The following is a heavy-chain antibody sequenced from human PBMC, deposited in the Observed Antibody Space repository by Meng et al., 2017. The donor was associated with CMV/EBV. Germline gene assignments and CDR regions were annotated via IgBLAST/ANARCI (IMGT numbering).Heavy chain of an antibody. Sequence: QITLEESGPTLVKPXXXXTXTCTFSGFSLSTSGVGVGWIRQPPGKALEWLALIYWDDDKRYSPSLKSRLTITKDTSKNQVVLTMTNMDPVDTATYYCGGGYSYGFSYWGQGTLVTVSS. CDR3: GGGYSYGFSY. D-gene: IGHD5-18*01. J-gene: IGHJ4*02. CDR1: GFSLSTSGVG. CDR2: IYWDDDK. V-gene: IGHV2-5*02.